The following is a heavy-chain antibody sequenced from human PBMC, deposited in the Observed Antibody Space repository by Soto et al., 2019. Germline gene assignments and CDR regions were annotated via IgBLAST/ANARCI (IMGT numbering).Heavy chain of an antibody. CDR2: INPYNGAT. Sequence: QVQLVQSGAEVKKPGASVKVSCKASGYTFTDYHVHWVRQAPGQGLEWMGWINPYNGATNYSQKFQGRVSLNRDTSIRTARLDLNSLKSDDTAMYYCATPSGQYSSAWQKLDVWGQGTTVTVSS. J-gene: IGHJ6*02. V-gene: IGHV1-2*02. CDR1: GYTFTDYH. D-gene: IGHD6-19*01. CDR3: ATPSGQYSSAWQKLDV.